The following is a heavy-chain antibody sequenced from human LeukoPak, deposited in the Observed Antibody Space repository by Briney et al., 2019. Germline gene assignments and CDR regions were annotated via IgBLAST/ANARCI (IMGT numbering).Heavy chain of an antibody. CDR1: GFTFSSYE. CDR2: ISSSGSTI. CDR3: AELGITMIGGV. D-gene: IGHD3-10*02. Sequence: GGSLRLSCAASGFTFSSYEMNWVRQAPGKGLEGVSYISSSGSTIYYADSVKGRFTVSRDNAKNSLYLQMNSLRAEDTAVYYCAELGITMIGGVWGKGTTVTISS. V-gene: IGHV3-48*03. J-gene: IGHJ6*04.